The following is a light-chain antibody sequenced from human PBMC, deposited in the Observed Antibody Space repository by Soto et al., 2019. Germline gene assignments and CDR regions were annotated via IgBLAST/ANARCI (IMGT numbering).Light chain of an antibody. J-gene: IGKJ4*01. Sequence: DIQMTQSPSTLSASVGDRVTITCRASQSISSWLAWYQQKPGKAPKLLIYKASSLESGVPSRFSGRGSGTEFTLTIRSLQPDDFATYYCQQYNSYSLTFGGGTKVEIK. CDR2: KAS. CDR1: QSISSW. V-gene: IGKV1-5*03. CDR3: QQYNSYSLT.